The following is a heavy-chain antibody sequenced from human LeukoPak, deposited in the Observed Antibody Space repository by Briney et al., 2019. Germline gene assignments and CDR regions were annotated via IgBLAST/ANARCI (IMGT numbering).Heavy chain of an antibody. CDR3: ARDWSDYYDSSGYYYYYYYMDV. D-gene: IGHD3-22*01. CDR2: IDPNSGGT. V-gene: IGHV1-2*02. CDR1: GYTFTGYY. Sequence: GASVKVSCKASGYTFTGYYMHLVRQAPGQGLEWMGWIDPNSGGTNYAQKFQGRVTMTRDTSISTAYMELSRLRSGDTAVYYCARDWSDYYDSSGYYYYYYYMDVWGKGTTVTVSS. J-gene: IGHJ6*03.